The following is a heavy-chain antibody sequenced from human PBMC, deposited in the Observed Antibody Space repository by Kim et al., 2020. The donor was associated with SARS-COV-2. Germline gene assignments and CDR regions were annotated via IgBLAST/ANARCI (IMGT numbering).Heavy chain of an antibody. Sequence: NYAQKRQGRVTMTTDTSTSTAYMELRSLRSDDTAVYYCAREGPHAVVYLDYWGQGTLVTVSS. J-gene: IGHJ4*02. V-gene: IGHV1-18*01. D-gene: IGHD2-15*01. CDR3: AREGPHAVVYLDY.